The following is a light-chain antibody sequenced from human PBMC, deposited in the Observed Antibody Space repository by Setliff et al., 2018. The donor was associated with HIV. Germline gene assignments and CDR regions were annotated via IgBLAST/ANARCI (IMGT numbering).Light chain of an antibody. V-gene: IGLV2-14*03. CDR1: SSDVVDYNY. CDR3: SSYTSSSTL. Sequence: QSALAQPASVSGSPGQSITISCTGTSSDVVDYNYVSWYQQYPGKAPKLMIYAVSNRPSGVSNRFSGSKSGNTASLTISGLQAEDDADYYCSSYTSSSTLFGGGTKVTVL. J-gene: IGLJ2*01. CDR2: AVS.